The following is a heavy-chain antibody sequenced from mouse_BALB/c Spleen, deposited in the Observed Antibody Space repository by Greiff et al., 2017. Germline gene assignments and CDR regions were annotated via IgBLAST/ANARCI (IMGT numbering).Heavy chain of an antibody. J-gene: IGHJ2*01. D-gene: IGHD1-1*01. CDR2: ISSGGGST. Sequence: EVQGVESGGGLVKPGGSLKLSCAASGFAFSSYDMSWVRQTPEKRLEWVAYISSGGGSTYYPDTVKGRFTISRDNAKNTLYLQMSSLKSEDTAMYYCARRETVAYYFDYWGQGTTLTVSS. V-gene: IGHV5-12-1*01. CDR1: GFAFSSYD. CDR3: ARRETVAYYFDY.